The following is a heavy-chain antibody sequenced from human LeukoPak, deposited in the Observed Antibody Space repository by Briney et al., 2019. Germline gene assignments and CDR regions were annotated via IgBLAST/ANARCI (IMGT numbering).Heavy chain of an antibody. Sequence: NPGESLKISCKRSGYSFTSYWISWVRQMPGKGLEWMGIIYSGDSETRYSPSFQGQVTISVDKFITTAYLQWSSLKASDTAMYYCARSPTISPRPIFNSGAFDTWGQGTMVTVSS. CDR1: GYSFTSYW. CDR2: IYSGDSET. D-gene: IGHD5-24*01. CDR3: ARSPTISPRPIFNSGAFDT. J-gene: IGHJ3*02. V-gene: IGHV5-51*01.